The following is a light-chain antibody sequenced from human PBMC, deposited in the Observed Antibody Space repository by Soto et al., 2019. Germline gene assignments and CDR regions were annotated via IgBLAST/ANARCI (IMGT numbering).Light chain of an antibody. CDR2: DVN. J-gene: IGLJ1*01. CDR3: SSYSNTSTLYV. CDR1: SKDVGGYNY. V-gene: IGLV2-14*01. Sequence: QSALTQPASVSGFPGQSITISCTGTSKDVGGYNYVSWYQKHPGKAPKLKIYDVNKRPSGVSNRFSGSMSGNTASLTISGIQAEDEADYYCSSYSNTSTLYVFGTGTKLTVL.